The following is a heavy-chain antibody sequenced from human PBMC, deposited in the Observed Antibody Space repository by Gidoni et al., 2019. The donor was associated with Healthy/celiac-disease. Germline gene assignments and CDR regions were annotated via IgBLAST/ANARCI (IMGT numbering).Heavy chain of an antibody. Sequence: QVQLVVSGGGVVQPGRSLRLSCAASGFAFSTHAMHWVRQAPGKGLGWVAVISYDGSNKYYADSVKGRFTISRDNSKNTLYLQMNSLRAEDTAVYYCARDIRRFGADPRDAFDIWGQGTMVTVSS. CDR2: ISYDGSNK. J-gene: IGHJ3*02. D-gene: IGHD3-16*01. CDR1: GFAFSTHA. V-gene: IGHV3-30-3*01. CDR3: ARDIRRFGADPRDAFDI.